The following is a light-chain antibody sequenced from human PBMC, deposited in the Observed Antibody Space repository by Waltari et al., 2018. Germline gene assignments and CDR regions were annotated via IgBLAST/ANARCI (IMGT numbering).Light chain of an antibody. V-gene: IGKV1-5*03. Sequence: DIQMTHSPSPLSASVGDRVTITFRASQSISNWLAWYQQKPGKDTKLLIYKASTLERGVPSRFSGSGSGTEFTLTISSLQPDDFATYYCQQYNSYSLLTFGGGTKVEIK. CDR1: QSISNW. CDR2: KAS. J-gene: IGKJ4*01. CDR3: QQYNSYSLLT.